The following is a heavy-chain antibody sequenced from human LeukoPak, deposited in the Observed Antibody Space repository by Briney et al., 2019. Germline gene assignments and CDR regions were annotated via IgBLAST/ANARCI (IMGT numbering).Heavy chain of an antibody. V-gene: IGHV3-33*01. Sequence: PGRSLRLSCAASGFTFSSYGMHWVRQAPGKGLEWVAVIWYDGSNKYYADSVKGRFTISRDNSKNTLYLQMNSLRAEDTAVYYCARDGDQQLAYYIDYWGQGTLVTVSS. J-gene: IGHJ4*02. D-gene: IGHD6-13*01. CDR2: IWYDGSNK. CDR1: GFTFSSYG. CDR3: ARDGDQQLAYYIDY.